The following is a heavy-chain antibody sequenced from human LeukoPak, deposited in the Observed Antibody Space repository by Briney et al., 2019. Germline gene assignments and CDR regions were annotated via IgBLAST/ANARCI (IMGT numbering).Heavy chain of an antibody. CDR2: ISSSSSYI. CDR3: ARANPSYYDILTGTNLPAFDI. CDR1: GFTFSSHS. Sequence: GGSLRLSCEASGFTFSSHSMNWVRQAPGKGLEWVSSISSSSSYIYYAESVKGRFTISRDNAKNSLYLQMNSLRAEDTAVYYCARANPSYYDILTGTNLPAFDIWGQGTMVTVSS. D-gene: IGHD3-9*01. V-gene: IGHV3-21*01. J-gene: IGHJ3*02.